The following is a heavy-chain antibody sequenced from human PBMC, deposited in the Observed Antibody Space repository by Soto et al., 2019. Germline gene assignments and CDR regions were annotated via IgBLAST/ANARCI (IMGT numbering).Heavy chain of an antibody. CDR3: ARLETGCLFDY. J-gene: IGHJ4*02. D-gene: IGHD3-9*01. V-gene: IGHV4-39*01. Sequence: SETLSLNFTVSGGSISKYTYYWGWVRQPPGKGLEWIGIVYYSGSTFYNPSLKSRVTISVDTSKNQFSLKVSSVTATDTAVYYCARLETGCLFDYWGQGTLVTVS. CDR2: VYYSGST. CDR1: GGSISKYTYY.